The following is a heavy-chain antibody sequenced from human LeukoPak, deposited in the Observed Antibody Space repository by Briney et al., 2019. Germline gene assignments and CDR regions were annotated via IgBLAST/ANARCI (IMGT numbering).Heavy chain of an antibody. CDR3: ARDARMGYYMDV. CDR1: GGTFSSYA. D-gene: IGHD3-16*01. Sequence: ASVKVSCKASGGTFSSYAISWVRQAPGQGLEWMGGIIPIFGTANYAQKFQGRVTITADESTSTAYMELGSLRSEDTAVYYCARDARMGYYMDVWGKGTTVTVSS. V-gene: IGHV1-69*13. CDR2: IIPIFGTA. J-gene: IGHJ6*03.